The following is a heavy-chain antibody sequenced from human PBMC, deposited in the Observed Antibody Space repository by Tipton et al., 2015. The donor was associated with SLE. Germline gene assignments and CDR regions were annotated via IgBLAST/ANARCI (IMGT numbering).Heavy chain of an antibody. J-gene: IGHJ4*02. Sequence: QLVQSGPEVKKPGASVKVSCKASGYTFTGYYMHWVRQAPGQGLEWMGWINPDSGGTNYAQKFQGRVTMTRDTSISTAYMELSRLRSDDTAVYYCAREEIVGATAVDYWGQGTLVTVSS. V-gene: IGHV1-2*02. D-gene: IGHD1-26*01. CDR2: INPDSGGT. CDR3: AREEIVGATAVDY. CDR1: GYTFTGYY.